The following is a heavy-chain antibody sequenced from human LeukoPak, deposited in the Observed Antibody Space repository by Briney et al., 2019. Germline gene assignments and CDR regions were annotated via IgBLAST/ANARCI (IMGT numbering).Heavy chain of an antibody. CDR3: ANQITMVRGVIDDY. V-gene: IGHV3-48*03. CDR2: ISSSGSTI. CDR1: GFTFENYG. Sequence: GGSLRLSCAASGFTFENYGMSWVRQGPGKGLEWVSYISSSGSTIYYADSVKGRFTISRDNAKNSLYLQMNSLRAEDTAVYYCANQITMVRGVIDDYWGQGTLVTVSS. D-gene: IGHD3-10*01. J-gene: IGHJ4*02.